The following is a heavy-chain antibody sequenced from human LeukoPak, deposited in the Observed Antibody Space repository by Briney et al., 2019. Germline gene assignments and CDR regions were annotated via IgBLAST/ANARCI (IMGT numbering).Heavy chain of an antibody. CDR2: ISSSSSYI. J-gene: IGHJ4*02. Sequence: GGSLRLSCAASGFTFSSYSMNWVRQAPGKGLEWVSSISSSSSYIYYADSVKGRFTISRDNAKNSLYLQVNGLRTEDTAVYYCAKDRLLNCRGDCYIFDYWGQGTVVTVSS. CDR3: AKDRLLNCRGDCYIFDY. CDR1: GFTFSSYS. D-gene: IGHD2-21*02. V-gene: IGHV3-21*04.